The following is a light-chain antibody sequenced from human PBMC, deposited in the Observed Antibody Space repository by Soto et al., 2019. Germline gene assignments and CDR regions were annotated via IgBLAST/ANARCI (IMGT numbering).Light chain of an antibody. CDR1: QSISSW. V-gene: IGKV1-5*01. CDR3: QQYNSYSGT. J-gene: IGKJ1*01. Sequence: DIQMTQSHSTLSASVGDRVTITCRASQSISSWLAWYQQKPGKAPKLLIYDASSLESGVPSRFSGSGSGTDFTLAICSLQSDDFATYDGQQYNSYSGTFDKVTKLEIK. CDR2: DAS.